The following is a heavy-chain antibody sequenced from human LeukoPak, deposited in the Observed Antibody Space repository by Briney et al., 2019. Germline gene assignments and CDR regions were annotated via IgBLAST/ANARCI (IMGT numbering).Heavy chain of an antibody. D-gene: IGHD2-15*01. Sequence: GRSLRLSCAASGFTFSSYGMHWVRQAPGKGLEWVAVISYDGSNKYYADSVKGRFTISRDNSKNTLYLQKNSLRAEDTAVYYCAKEGVVVAAGFYFDYWGQGTLVTVSS. V-gene: IGHV3-30*18. CDR3: AKEGVVVAAGFYFDY. J-gene: IGHJ4*02. CDR2: ISYDGSNK. CDR1: GFTFSSYG.